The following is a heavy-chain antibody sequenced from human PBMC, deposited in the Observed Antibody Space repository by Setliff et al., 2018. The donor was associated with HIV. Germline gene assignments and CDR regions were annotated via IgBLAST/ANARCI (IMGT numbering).Heavy chain of an antibody. CDR2: ISGSGGST. J-gene: IGHJ3*01. D-gene: IGHD1-1*01. Sequence: LRLSCVASGFAFSSYAMSWVRQAPGKGLEWVSAISGSGGSTYYADSVRGRFAVSRDDSKNTLYLEMSGLRAEDTAIYYCAKPTSGMYPRSFDLWGQGTMVTVSS. CDR3: AKPTSGMYPRSFDL. CDR1: GFAFSSYA. V-gene: IGHV3-23*01.